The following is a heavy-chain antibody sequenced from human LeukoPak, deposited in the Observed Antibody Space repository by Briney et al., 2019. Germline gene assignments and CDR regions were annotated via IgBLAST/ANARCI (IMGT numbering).Heavy chain of an antibody. Sequence: GGSLRLSCAASGFTFSSYSMNWVRQAPGKGLEWVSSISSSSSYIYYADSVKGRFTISRDNAKNSLYLQMNSLRAEDTAVYYCARQLRDGYNLDAFDIWGRGTMVTVSS. CDR3: ARQLRDGYNLDAFDI. V-gene: IGHV3-21*01. CDR2: ISSSSSYI. J-gene: IGHJ3*02. D-gene: IGHD5-24*01. CDR1: GFTFSSYS.